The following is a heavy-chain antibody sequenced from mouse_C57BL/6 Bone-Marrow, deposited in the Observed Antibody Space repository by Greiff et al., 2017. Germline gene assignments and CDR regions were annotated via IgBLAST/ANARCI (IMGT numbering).Heavy chain of an antibody. J-gene: IGHJ2*01. D-gene: IGHD2-1*01. CDR3: ARKDDGNCASGTYFDD. CDR1: GYTFTSYW. Sequence: QVQLQQPGAELVKPGASVKLSCKASGYTFTSYWMHWVKQRPGQGLEWIGMIHPNSGSTNYNEKFKSKATLTVDKSSSTAYMQLSSLTSEDSAVYYCARKDDGNCASGTYFDDWGKGTTLTVSS. CDR2: IHPNSGST. V-gene: IGHV1-64*01.